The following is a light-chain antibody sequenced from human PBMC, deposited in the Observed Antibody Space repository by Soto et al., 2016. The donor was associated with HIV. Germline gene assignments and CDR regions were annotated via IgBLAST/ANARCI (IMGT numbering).Light chain of an antibody. CDR3: MQSIQLPR. CDR2: EVS. CDR1: QSLLHSSGYHY. V-gene: IGKV2-29*03. Sequence: DIVMTQSPLSLPVTPGEPASISCRSSQSLLHSSGYHYLDWYLQKPGQSPQLLIYEVSSRFSGVPSRFSGSGSGTDFTLRISRVEAEDIGVYYCMQSIQLPRFGQGTKLEIK. J-gene: IGKJ2*03.